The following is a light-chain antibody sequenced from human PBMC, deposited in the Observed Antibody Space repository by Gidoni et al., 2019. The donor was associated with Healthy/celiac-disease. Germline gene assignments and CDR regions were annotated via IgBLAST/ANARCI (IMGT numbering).Light chain of an antibody. J-gene: IGKJ1*01. CDR2: AAS. V-gene: IGKV1-39*01. Sequence: IQLTQSPSSLSASVGDRVTITSRASQSISRYLNWYQQKPGKAPKLLIYAASSLQTGVPSTFSGSGAGTDFTLTISSLQPEDFATYYCQQSYSTPAWTFXXXTKVEIK. CDR3: QQSYSTPAWT. CDR1: QSISRY.